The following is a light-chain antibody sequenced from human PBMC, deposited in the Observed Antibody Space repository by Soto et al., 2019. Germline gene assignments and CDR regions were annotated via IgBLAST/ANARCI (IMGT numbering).Light chain of an antibody. CDR2: GAS. Sequence: EIVMTQSPATLSVSPGERATLSCRASQSVSSNLAWYQQKPGQAPRLLIYGASTRATGIPARFSGSGSGTEFTLTISSLQSEDFAVYYCQQYYNWPRTFGQGTRLETK. CDR3: QQYYNWPRT. V-gene: IGKV3-15*01. CDR1: QSVSSN. J-gene: IGKJ5*01.